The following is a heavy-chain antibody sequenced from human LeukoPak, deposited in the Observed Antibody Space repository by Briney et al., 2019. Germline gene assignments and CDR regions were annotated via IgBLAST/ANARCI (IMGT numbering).Heavy chain of an antibody. CDR2: IIPIFGTA. V-gene: IGHV1-69*13. J-gene: IGHJ5*02. Sequence: ASVKVSCKASGGTFSSYAISWVRQAPGQGLEWMGGIIPIFGTANYAQKFQGRVTITADESTSTAYMELSSLRSEDTAVYYCARGGSGSYSVDPWGQGTLVTVSS. CDR1: GGTFSSYA. D-gene: IGHD3-10*01. CDR3: ARGGSGSYSVDP.